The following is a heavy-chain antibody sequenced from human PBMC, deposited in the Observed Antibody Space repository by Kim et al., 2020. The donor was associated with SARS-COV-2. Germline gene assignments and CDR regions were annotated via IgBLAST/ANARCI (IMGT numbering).Heavy chain of an antibody. CDR1: GGSISSYY. CDR2: IYYSGST. J-gene: IGHJ5*02. CDR3: ARDGGGSYYGWFDP. D-gene: IGHD1-26*01. Sequence: SETLSLTCTVSGGSISSYYWSWIRQPPGKGLEWIGYIYYSGSTNYNPSLKSRVTISVDTSKNQFSLKLSSVTAADTAVYYCARDGGGSYYGWFDPWGQGTLVTVSS. V-gene: IGHV4-59*01.